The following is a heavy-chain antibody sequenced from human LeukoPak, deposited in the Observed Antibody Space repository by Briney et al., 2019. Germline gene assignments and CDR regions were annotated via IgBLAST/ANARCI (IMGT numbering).Heavy chain of an antibody. V-gene: IGHV4-4*02. CDR2: IYHSGST. D-gene: IGHD3-3*01. Sequence: PSETLSLTCAVSGGSISSSNWWSWVRQPPGKGLEWIGEIYHSGSTNYNPSLKSRVTLSVDKSKNHFSLKLSSVTAADTAVYLCARSSVGGGGDFGVVSGQRPDAFDIWGQGTMVTVSS. CDR1: GGSISSSNW. J-gene: IGHJ3*02. CDR3: ARSSVGGGGDFGVVSGQRPDAFDI.